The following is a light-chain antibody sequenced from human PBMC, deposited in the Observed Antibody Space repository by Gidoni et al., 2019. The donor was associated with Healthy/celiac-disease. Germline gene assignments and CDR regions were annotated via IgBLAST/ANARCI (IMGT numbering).Light chain of an antibody. Sequence: SSELTQDPAVSVALGQTVRITCQGDSIRSYSASWYQQKPGQAPVLVIYGKNNRPSGIPDRFSGSSSGNTASLTITGAQAEDEADDYCNSRDSSGNPVVFGGGTKLTVL. V-gene: IGLV3-19*01. J-gene: IGLJ2*01. CDR3: NSRDSSGNPVV. CDR2: GKN. CDR1: SIRSYS.